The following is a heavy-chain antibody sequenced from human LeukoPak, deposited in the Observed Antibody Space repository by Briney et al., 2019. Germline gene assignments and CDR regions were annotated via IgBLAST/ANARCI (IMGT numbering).Heavy chain of an antibody. Sequence: PGGSLRLSCVASGVTFDGDAIGWVRQAAGKCLGWVSLINADGGRTYYADSVNGRFTISRDNSKNSLYLQMNSLRSEDSAVYYCATWAFYHGMDVWGQGTTVIVSS. CDR3: ATWAFYHGMDV. CDR1: GVTFDGDA. V-gene: IGHV3-43*02. CDR2: INADGGRT. D-gene: IGHD2/OR15-2a*01. J-gene: IGHJ6*02.